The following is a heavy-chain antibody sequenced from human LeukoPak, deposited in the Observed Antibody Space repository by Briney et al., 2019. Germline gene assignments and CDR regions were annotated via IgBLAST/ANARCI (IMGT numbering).Heavy chain of an antibody. Sequence: SETLSLTCTVSGGSISSGDYYWSWIRQPPGKGLEWIGYIYYSGSTYYNPSLKSRVTISVDTSKNQFSLKLSSVTAADTAVYYCASAIWFGELSGYFDYWSQGTLVTVSS. V-gene: IGHV4-30-4*01. CDR2: IYYSGST. CDR3: ASAIWFGELSGYFDY. CDR1: GGSISSGDYY. J-gene: IGHJ4*02. D-gene: IGHD3-10*01.